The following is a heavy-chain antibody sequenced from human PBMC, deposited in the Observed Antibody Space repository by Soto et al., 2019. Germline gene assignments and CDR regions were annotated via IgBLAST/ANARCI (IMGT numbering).Heavy chain of an antibody. J-gene: IGHJ6*02. CDR2: ISAYNGNP. CDR3: ARVVATVAGPYGMDV. CDR1: GYTFTSYV. D-gene: IGHD6-19*01. Sequence: QVQLVQSGAEVKKPGASVKVSCRASGYTFTSYVISWVRQAPAQGLEWMGWISAYNGNPNFAQKLQGRVTMTTDTSTSTAYMELRSLRSDATAVYYCARVVATVAGPYGMDVWGQGTTVTVSS. V-gene: IGHV1-18*01.